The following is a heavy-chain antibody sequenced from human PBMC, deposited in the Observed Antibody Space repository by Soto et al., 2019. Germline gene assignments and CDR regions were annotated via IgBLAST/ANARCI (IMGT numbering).Heavy chain of an antibody. CDR3: ARDWPVLDGYEDDYYYYGMDV. J-gene: IGHJ6*02. V-gene: IGHV1-18*04. CDR1: GYTFTSYV. CDR2: ISAYNGNT. D-gene: IGHD3-3*01. Sequence: GASVKVSCKASGYTFTSYVISWVRQAPGQGLEWMGWISAYNGNTNYAQKLQGRVTMTTDTSTSTAYMELRSLRSDDTAVYYCARDWPVLDGYEDDYYYYGMDVCGQGTTVTVSS.